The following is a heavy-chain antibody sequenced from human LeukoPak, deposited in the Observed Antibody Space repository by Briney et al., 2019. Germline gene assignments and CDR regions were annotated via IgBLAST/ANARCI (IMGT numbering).Heavy chain of an antibody. J-gene: IGHJ4*02. V-gene: IGHV3-33*01. Sequence: GGSLRLSCAASGFTFSSYGMHWVRQAPGKGLEWVAVIWYDGSNKYYADSVKGRFTISRDSSKNTLYLQMNSLRAEDTAVYYCARAIYDSSGYYFDYWGQGTLVTVSS. D-gene: IGHD3-22*01. CDR2: IWYDGSNK. CDR3: ARAIYDSSGYYFDY. CDR1: GFTFSSYG.